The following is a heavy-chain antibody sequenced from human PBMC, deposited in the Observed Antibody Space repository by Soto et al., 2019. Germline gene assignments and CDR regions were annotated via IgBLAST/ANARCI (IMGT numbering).Heavy chain of an antibody. CDR2: IIPIFGTA. D-gene: IGHD3-16*01. V-gene: IGHV1-69*14. J-gene: IGHJ6*02. CDR3: ARDPWEHRGGGIYDYYYYGMDV. CDR1: GGTFSSYA. Sequence: QVPLVQSGAEVKKPGSSVKVSCKASGGTFSSYAISWVRQAPGQGLEWMGGIIPIFGTANNAQKIQGRVTITADKSTSTAFMKVRSRSSEDTAVYYCARDPWEHRGGGIYDYYYYGMDVWGQGTTVTVSS.